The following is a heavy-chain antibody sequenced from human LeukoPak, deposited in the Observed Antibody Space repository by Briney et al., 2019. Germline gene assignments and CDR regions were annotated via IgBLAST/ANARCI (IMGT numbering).Heavy chain of an antibody. J-gene: IGHJ4*02. V-gene: IGHV3-21*01. CDR3: ARGLVVVVVAAFDY. D-gene: IGHD2-15*01. Sequence: GGSLRLSCAASGFTFSSYSMNWVRQAPGKGLEWVSSISSSSYIYYADSVKGRFTISRDSAKNSLYLQMNSLRAEDTAVYYCARGLVVVVVAAFDYWGQGTLVTVSS. CDR1: GFTFSSYS. CDR2: ISSSSYI.